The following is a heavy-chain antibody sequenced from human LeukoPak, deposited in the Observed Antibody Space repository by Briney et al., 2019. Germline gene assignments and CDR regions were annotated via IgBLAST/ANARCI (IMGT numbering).Heavy chain of an antibody. CDR3: AKKENYYCSGTFYY. V-gene: IGHV3-23*01. D-gene: IGHD3-10*01. CDR1: GLTFSSYA. Sequence: PGGSLRLSCAASGLTFSSYAMSWVRQAPGKGLEWVSAISGSGGSTYYADSVKGRFTISRDNSKNTLYLQMNSLRAEDTAVYYCAKKENYYCSGTFYYLGQGTLVTVSS. CDR2: ISGSGGST. J-gene: IGHJ4*02.